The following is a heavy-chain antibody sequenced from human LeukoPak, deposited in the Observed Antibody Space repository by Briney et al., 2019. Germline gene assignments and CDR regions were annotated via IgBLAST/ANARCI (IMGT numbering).Heavy chain of an antibody. Sequence: PGGSLRLSCSASGFAFSSYALHWVRQAPGKGPEYVSAITSDGGTTYYADSVKGRFTISRDNSKNTLYLQMSSLRPEDTAVYYCAKSTGATVTTPKWYYFDYWGQGTLVTVSS. CDR2: ITSDGGTT. D-gene: IGHD4-17*01. J-gene: IGHJ4*02. CDR3: AKSTGATVTTPKWYYFDY. V-gene: IGHV3-64D*06. CDR1: GFAFSSYA.